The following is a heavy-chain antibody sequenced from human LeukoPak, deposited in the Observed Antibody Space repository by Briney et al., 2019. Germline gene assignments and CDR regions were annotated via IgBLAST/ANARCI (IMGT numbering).Heavy chain of an antibody. V-gene: IGHV1-69*05. Sequence: SVTVSCKASGGTFSSYAISWVRQAPGQGLEWMGGIIPIFGTANYAQKFQGRVTITTDESTSTAYMELSSLRSEDPAVYYCATGLPSLRRSYYFHYCGQGTLVTVSS. CDR2: IIPIFGTA. J-gene: IGHJ4*02. CDR3: ATGLPSLRRSYYFHY. D-gene: IGHD5-12*01. CDR1: GGTFSSYA.